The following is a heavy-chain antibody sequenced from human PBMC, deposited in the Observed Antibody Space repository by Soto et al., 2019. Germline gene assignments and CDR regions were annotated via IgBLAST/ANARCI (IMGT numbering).Heavy chain of an antibody. D-gene: IGHD6-19*01. CDR2: ISGSGVST. V-gene: IGHV3-23*01. CDR3: AKRLRYTSGSTHY. Sequence: EVQLLESGGGLVQPGGSLRLSCVASGFTFSNYAMSWVRQAPGKGLEWVLEISGSGVSTYYADSVKGRFTISRDNSKNTLYLQMNSLRVDDTAVYFCAKRLRYTSGSTHYWGQGTLVTVSS. J-gene: IGHJ4*02. CDR1: GFTFSNYA.